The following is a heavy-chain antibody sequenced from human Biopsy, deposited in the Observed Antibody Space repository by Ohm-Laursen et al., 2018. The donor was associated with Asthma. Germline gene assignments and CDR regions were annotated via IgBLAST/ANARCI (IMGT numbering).Heavy chain of an antibody. D-gene: IGHD3-22*01. CDR1: GFSFSNFA. CDR3: ARGDSSNWSHYYFDY. CDR2: VGSDESYT. Sequence: SLRLSCAAFGFSFSNFAIHWVRQVPGKGLEWVATVGSDESYTDHADSVKGRFTISRDNSKNTLHLQMNSLSPEDTAVYYCARGDSSNWSHYYFDYWGQGTLVTVSS. J-gene: IGHJ4*02. V-gene: IGHV3-33*08.